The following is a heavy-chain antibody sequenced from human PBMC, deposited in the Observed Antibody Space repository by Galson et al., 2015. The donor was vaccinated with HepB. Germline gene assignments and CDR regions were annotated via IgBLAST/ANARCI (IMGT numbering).Heavy chain of an antibody. Sequence: PLRLSCAASGFPFSSYWMTWVRQTPGEGRECVANIKQDGSEKAYVDSVKGRFTISRDNAKNSLYLQMNSLRVEDTALYYCARGYAPDYWGQGTLVTVSS. V-gene: IGHV3-7*01. D-gene: IGHD1-1*01. CDR1: GFPFSSYW. J-gene: IGHJ4*02. CDR3: ARGYAPDY. CDR2: IKQDGSEK.